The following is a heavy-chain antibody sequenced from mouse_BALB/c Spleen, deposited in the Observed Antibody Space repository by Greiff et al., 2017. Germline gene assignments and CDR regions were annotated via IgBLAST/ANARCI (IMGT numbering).Heavy chain of an antibody. CDR1: GYTFTSYW. D-gene: IGHD2-2*01. J-gene: IGHJ2*01. CDR3: TRGGYDDFDY. Sequence: QVQLQQPGAELVRPGASVKLSCKASGYTFTSYWINWVKQRPGQGLEWIGNIYPSDSYTNYNQKFKDKATLTVDKSSSTAYMQLSSPTSEDSAVYYCTRGGYDDFDYWGQGTTLTVSS. V-gene: IGHV1-69*02. CDR2: IYPSDSYT.